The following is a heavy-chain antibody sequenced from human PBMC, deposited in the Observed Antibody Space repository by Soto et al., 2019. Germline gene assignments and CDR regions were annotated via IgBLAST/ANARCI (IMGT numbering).Heavy chain of an antibody. CDR1: DYTFANYG. J-gene: IGHJ4*02. CDR2: ISGYNGNT. D-gene: IGHD2-15*01. Sequence: QAQLVQSGGEVKKPGASVKVSCKASDYTFANYGISWVRQAPGQGPEWMGWISGYNGNTNYAQKFQGRLTMTTDTSTSTAYMELRSLGSDDTAVYYCARDCNGGRCYPMYWGQGTLVTVSS. CDR3: ARDCNGGRCYPMY. V-gene: IGHV1-18*01.